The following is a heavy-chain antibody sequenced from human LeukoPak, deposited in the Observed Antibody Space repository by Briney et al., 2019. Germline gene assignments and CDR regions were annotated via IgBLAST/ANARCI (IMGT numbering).Heavy chain of an antibody. CDR2: INHSGST. CDR3: ARGRDFYGSGSYWNY. J-gene: IGHJ4*02. D-gene: IGHD3-10*01. Sequence: PSETLSLTCAVYGGPFSGYYWSWIRQPPGKGLEWIGEINHSGSTNYNPSLKSRVTISVDTSKNQFSLKLGSVTAADTAVYYRARGRDFYGSGSYWNYWGQGTLVTVSS. CDR1: GGPFSGYY. V-gene: IGHV4-34*01.